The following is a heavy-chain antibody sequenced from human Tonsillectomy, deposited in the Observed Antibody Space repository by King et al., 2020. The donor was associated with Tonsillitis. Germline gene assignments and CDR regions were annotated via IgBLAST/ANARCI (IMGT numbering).Heavy chain of an antibody. Sequence: HVQLQQWGAGLLKPSETLSLTCAVSGGSFSGYYWTWIRQTPGKGLEWIGATNHRGSTTYNPSLKSRVTISVDTSKNQFSLRLTSVTAADSAVYYCARDRFCTNGVCYMGNFDYWAQGTLVIVSS. D-gene: IGHD2-8*01. CDR2: TNHRGST. J-gene: IGHJ4*02. V-gene: IGHV4-34*01. CDR3: ARDRFCTNGVCYMGNFDY. CDR1: GGSFSGYY.